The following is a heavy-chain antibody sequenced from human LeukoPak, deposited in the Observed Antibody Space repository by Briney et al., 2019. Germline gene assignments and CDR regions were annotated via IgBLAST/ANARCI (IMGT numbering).Heavy chain of an antibody. V-gene: IGHV4-34*01. D-gene: IGHD3-3*01. CDR1: GGSFSGYY. Sequence: SETLSLTCAVSGGSFSGYYWSWIRQPPGKGLEGIGEINHSGSTNYNPSLQSRVTISLDTSKNQFSLKLSSVTAADTAVYYCARAGPATYYYFWSGYYRNWFDPWGQGTLVTVSS. CDR2: INHSGST. CDR3: ARAGPATYYYFWSGYYRNWFDP. J-gene: IGHJ5*02.